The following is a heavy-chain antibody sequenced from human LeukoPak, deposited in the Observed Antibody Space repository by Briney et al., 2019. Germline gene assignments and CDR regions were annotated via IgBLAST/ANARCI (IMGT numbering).Heavy chain of an antibody. CDR3: ARVWFGEFPHYYFDY. J-gene: IGHJ4*02. V-gene: IGHV4-59*01. Sequence: SETLSLTCTVSGGSISSYYWSWIRQPPGKGLEWIGHISYGGSTNYDPSLKSRVTISVDTSKNQFSLELSSVTAADTAVYYFARVWFGEFPHYYFDYWGQGTLITVSS. CDR1: GGSISSYY. D-gene: IGHD3-10*01. CDR2: ISYGGST.